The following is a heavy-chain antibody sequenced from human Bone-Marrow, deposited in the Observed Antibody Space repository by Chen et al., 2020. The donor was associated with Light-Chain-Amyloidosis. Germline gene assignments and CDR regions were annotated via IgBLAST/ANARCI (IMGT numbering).Heavy chain of an antibody. V-gene: IGHV3-53*02. CDR3: ATEGRDPGYSYGYLNY. CDR2: IYSGGST. Sequence: EVHLVETGGALIQPGGSLRLSCAASGFSVSRSYMSWVRQAPGKGLEWVSRIYSGGSTYYANFVKGRFTISRDSSKNTVYLQMNSLRAEDTALYYCATEGRDPGYSYGYLNYWGQGTLVTVSS. D-gene: IGHD5-18*01. CDR1: GFSVSRSY. J-gene: IGHJ4*02.